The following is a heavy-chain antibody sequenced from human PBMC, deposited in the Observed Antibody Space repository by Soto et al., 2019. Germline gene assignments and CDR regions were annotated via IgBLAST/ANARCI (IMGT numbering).Heavy chain of an antibody. V-gene: IGHV1-18*01. Sequence: GASVKVSCKASGYTFTSYGISWVRQAPGQGLEWMGWISAYNGNTNYAQKLQGRVTMTTDTSTSTAYMELRSLRSDDTAVYYCARDSRVAVAGTLFDYWGQGTLVTVSS. CDR1: GYTFTSYG. CDR3: ARDSRVAVAGTLFDY. D-gene: IGHD6-19*01. CDR2: ISAYNGNT. J-gene: IGHJ4*02.